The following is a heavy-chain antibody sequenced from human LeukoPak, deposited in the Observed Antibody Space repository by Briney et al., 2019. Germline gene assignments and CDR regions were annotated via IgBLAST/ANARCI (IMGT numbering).Heavy chain of an antibody. CDR1: GFTFSSYW. CDR2: IKQDGSEK. V-gene: IGHV3-7*01. J-gene: IGHJ6*02. CDR3: ARDEFWSGYYTGRYYYGMDV. Sequence: GGSLRLSCAASGFTFSSYWMSWVRQAPGKGLEWVAHIKQDGSEKYYVDSVKGRFTISRDNAKNSLYLQMNSLRAEDTAVYYCARDEFWSGYYTGRYYYGMDVWGQGTTVTVSS. D-gene: IGHD3-3*01.